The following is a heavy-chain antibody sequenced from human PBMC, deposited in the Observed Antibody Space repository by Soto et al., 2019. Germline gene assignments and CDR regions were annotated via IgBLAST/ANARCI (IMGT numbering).Heavy chain of an antibody. CDR1: GYTFTSYD. J-gene: IGHJ6*02. V-gene: IGHV1-8*01. D-gene: IGHD2-8*01. Sequence: ASVKVSCKASGYTFTSYDINWVRQATGQGLEWMGWMNPNSGNTGYAQKFQGRVTMTRNTSISTAYMELSSLRSEDTAVYYCAIGLDIVLMVYAKRSYGMDVWGQGTTVTVSS. CDR2: MNPNSGNT. CDR3: AIGLDIVLMVYAKRSYGMDV.